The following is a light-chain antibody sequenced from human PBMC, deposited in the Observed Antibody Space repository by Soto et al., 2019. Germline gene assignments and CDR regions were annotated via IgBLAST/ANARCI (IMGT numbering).Light chain of an antibody. CDR1: KIGTKS. J-gene: IGLJ2*01. V-gene: IGLV3-21*02. CDR2: DDN. CDR3: QVWDRKTDFVV. Sequence: SYELTQPPSVSVAPGQTATFTCGGDKIGTKSVHWHQQKPGQAPVLVVYDDNDRPSGVPERFSGSKSGNTVTLTITRVEAGDEADYYCQVWDRKTDFVVFGGGTKLTVL.